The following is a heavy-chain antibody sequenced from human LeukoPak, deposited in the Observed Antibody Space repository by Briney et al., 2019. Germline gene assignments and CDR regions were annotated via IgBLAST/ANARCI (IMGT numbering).Heavy chain of an antibody. Sequence: ASVKVSCKASGGTFSSYAISWVRQAPGQGLEWMGGIIPIFGTANYAQKFQGRVTITADESTSTAYMELSSLRSEDTAVYYCARGNGCSSTSCYYNWFDPWGQGTLVTVSS. J-gene: IGHJ5*02. D-gene: IGHD2-2*01. V-gene: IGHV1-69*13. CDR2: IIPIFGTA. CDR3: ARGNGCSSTSCYYNWFDP. CDR1: GGTFSSYA.